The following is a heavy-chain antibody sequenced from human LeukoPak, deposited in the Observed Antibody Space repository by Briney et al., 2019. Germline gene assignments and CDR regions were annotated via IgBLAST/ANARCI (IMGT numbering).Heavy chain of an antibody. J-gene: IGHJ6*03. V-gene: IGHV4-34*01. Sequence: KPSETLSLTCAVSGGSFTAFYWLWTRQAPGKGLEWIGEINHSGATTYSPPLKSRVSLSVDTSKNQFSLRLTSVTAADTAVYFCARGSRLGLTTTSRGYYYYMDVWAEGTTVTVSS. CDR1: GGSFTAFY. CDR2: INHSGAT. CDR3: ARGSRLGLTTTSRGYYYYMDV. D-gene: IGHD4-11*01.